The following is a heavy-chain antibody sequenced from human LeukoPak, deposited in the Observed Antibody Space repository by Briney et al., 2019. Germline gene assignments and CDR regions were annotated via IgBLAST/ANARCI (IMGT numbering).Heavy chain of an antibody. D-gene: IGHD3-10*01. CDR2: ISWDGGST. CDR3: AKDTYGSGRYFDY. V-gene: IGHV3-43D*03. Sequence: GGSLRLSCAASGFTFHDYAMHWVRQAPGRGLEWVSLISWDGGSTSYADSVRGRFTISRDNSKNSLYLQMNSLKIEDTALYYCAKDTYGSGRYFDYWGQGTLVTVSS. CDR1: GFTFHDYA. J-gene: IGHJ4*02.